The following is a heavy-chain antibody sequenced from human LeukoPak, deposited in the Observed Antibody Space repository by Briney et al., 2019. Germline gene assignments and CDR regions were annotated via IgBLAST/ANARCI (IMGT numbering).Heavy chain of an antibody. CDR2: INHSGST. D-gene: IGHD3-22*01. CDR3: ARIGAITGPFDY. CDR1: GGSFSGYY. Sequence: SETLSLTCAVYGGSFSGYYWSWIRQPPGKGLEWIGEINHSGSTYYNPSLKSRVTISVDTSKNQFSLKLSSVTAADTAVYYCARIGAITGPFDYWGQGTLVTVSS. J-gene: IGHJ4*02. V-gene: IGHV4-34*01.